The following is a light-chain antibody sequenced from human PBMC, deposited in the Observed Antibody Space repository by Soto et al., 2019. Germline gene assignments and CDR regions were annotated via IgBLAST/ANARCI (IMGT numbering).Light chain of an antibody. CDR1: QSIDNF. CDR3: QQSYSLPYT. CDR2: AAS. V-gene: IGKV1-39*01. Sequence: DIQMTQSASALSASVGDRVTITCRPSQSIDNFLNWYQQKPGKAPNLLIYAASSLQSGVSSRFSGSGSGTDFTLTISSLQPEDSATYYCQQSYSLPYTLGQGTKVDI. J-gene: IGKJ2*01.